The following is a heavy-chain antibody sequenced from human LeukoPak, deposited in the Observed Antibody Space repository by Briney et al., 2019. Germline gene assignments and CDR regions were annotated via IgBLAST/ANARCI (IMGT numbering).Heavy chain of an antibody. J-gene: IGHJ4*02. CDR3: ARHENIIMVPTAHAFDY. CDR2: IYYSGNG. D-gene: IGHD2/OR15-2a*01. CDR1: GGSISSSNYY. Sequence: PSETLSLTCTVSGGSISSSNYYWGWIRQPPGKGLEWIGTIYYSGNGYYNPSLKSRASISVDTSKNRFSLNLNSVTAADTAVYFCARHENIIMVPTAHAFDYWGQGALVTVSS. V-gene: IGHV4-39*01.